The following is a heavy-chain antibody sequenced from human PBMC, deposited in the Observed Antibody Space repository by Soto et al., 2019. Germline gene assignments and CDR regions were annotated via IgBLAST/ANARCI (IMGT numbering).Heavy chain of an antibody. CDR3: ARQYVLRFLEWLADNWFDP. CDR2: IYYSGST. D-gene: IGHD3-3*01. CDR1: GGSISSSSYY. Sequence: SETLSLTCTVSGGSISSSSYYWGWIRQPPGKGLEWIGSIYYSGSTYYNPSLKSRVTISVDTSKNQFSLKLSSVTAADTAVYYCARQYVLRFLEWLADNWFDPWGQGTMVTVYS. J-gene: IGHJ5*02. V-gene: IGHV4-39*01.